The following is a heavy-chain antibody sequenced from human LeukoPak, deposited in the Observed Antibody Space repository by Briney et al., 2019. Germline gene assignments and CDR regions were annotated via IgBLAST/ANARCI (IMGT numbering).Heavy chain of an antibody. CDR2: IYYIGST. D-gene: IGHD1-26*01. V-gene: IGHV4-39*01. CDR1: GGSISSGTYY. J-gene: IGHJ4*02. CDR3: ARNASDSGTSYFDY. Sequence: SETLSLTCTVSGGSISSGTYYWGWVRQPPGKGLEWIGSIYYIGSTSYNPSLKSRVTISVDTSKNQFSLKLDSVTAADTAVYYCARNASDSGTSYFDYWGQGTLVTVSS.